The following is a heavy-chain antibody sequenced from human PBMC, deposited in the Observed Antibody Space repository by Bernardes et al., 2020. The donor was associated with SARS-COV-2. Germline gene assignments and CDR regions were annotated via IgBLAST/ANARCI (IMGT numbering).Heavy chain of an antibody. V-gene: IGHV3-43*01. J-gene: IGHJ6*02. CDR1: GFIFDDYT. CDR2: ISWDGGST. D-gene: IGHD6-6*01. Sequence: GGSLRLSCAASGFIFDDYTMHWVRQAPGKGLEWVSLISWDGGSTYYADSVKGRFTISRDNSKNSLYLQMNRLRTEDTALYYCAKDMRARDMSVGSSTPYYYYYGMDVWGQGTKVTVFS. CDR3: AKDMRARDMSVGSSTPYYYYYGMDV.